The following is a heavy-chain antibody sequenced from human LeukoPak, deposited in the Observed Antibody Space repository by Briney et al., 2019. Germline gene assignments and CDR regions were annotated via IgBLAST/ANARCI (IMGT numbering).Heavy chain of an antibody. CDR3: AELGITMIGGV. CDR1: GFSFSSYN. D-gene: IGHD3-10*02. CDR2: ITSSSTYT. Sequence: GGSLRLSCAASGFSFSSYNMNWVRQAPGKGLEWVSSITSSSTYTFYADSVKGRFAISRDNARNSLYLQMNSLRAEDTAVYYCAELGITMIGGVWGKGTTVTISS. J-gene: IGHJ6*04. V-gene: IGHV3-21*01.